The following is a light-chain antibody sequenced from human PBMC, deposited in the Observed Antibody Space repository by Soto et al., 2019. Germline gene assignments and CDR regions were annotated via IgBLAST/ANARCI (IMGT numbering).Light chain of an antibody. J-gene: IGKJ1*01. Sequence: EVVLTHSPGTLSLSPCERAALSCSARQSVSSSYLAWYQQRPGQAPRLLIYGASIRATGIPDRFSGSGSGTDFTLTISRLEPEDFAVYFCQQHGSSPWTFGQGTKVDIK. V-gene: IGKV3-20*01. CDR1: QSVSSSY. CDR3: QQHGSSPWT. CDR2: GAS.